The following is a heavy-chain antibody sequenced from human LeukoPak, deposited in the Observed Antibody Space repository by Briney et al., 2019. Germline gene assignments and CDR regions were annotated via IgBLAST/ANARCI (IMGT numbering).Heavy chain of an antibody. D-gene: IGHD3-22*01. CDR3: ARAKYDSSGYYYVNWFDP. J-gene: IGHJ5*02. CDR2: ISYDGSNK. CDR1: GFTFSSYG. Sequence: GRSLRLSCAASGFTFSSYGMHWVRQAPGKGLEWVAVISYDGSNKYYADSVKGRFTISRGNSKNTLYLQMNSLRAEDTAVYYCARAKYDSSGYYYVNWFDPWGQGTLVTVSS. V-gene: IGHV3-30*03.